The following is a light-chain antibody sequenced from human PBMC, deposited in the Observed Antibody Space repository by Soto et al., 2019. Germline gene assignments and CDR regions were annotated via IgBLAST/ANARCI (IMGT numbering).Light chain of an antibody. CDR3: QQYDNLPPYT. CDR2: DAS. J-gene: IGKJ2*01. V-gene: IGKV1-33*01. Sequence: DIQMTQSPSSLSASVGDRVTITCQASQDISNYLNWYQQKPGKALKLLFYDASNLETGVPSRFSGSGSGTDFTFSISSLQPEDIATYYCQQYDNLPPYTFGQGTKLEIK. CDR1: QDISNY.